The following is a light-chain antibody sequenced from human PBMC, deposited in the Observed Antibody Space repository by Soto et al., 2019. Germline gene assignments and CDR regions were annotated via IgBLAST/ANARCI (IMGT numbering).Light chain of an antibody. V-gene: IGKV1-12*01. Sequence: DIPITQSPSSVSASVGDRVTITCRASQDINSWLAWYQQKPGEAPKVLLYSTSTLQTGVPSRFSGSGSGTDFTLTISSLQPEDFATYFCQQAKDFPITFGQGTRLEIK. CDR1: QDINSW. J-gene: IGKJ5*01. CDR2: STS. CDR3: QQAKDFPIT.